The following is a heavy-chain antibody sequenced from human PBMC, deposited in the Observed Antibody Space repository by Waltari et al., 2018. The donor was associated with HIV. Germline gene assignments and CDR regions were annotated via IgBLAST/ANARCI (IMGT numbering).Heavy chain of an antibody. CDR3: AKDVSPGYGMDV. J-gene: IGHJ6*02. D-gene: IGHD3-16*02. V-gene: IGHV3-30*02. CDR1: GFTFSSIG. Sequence: QVQLVESGGGVVQPGGSLRLSCEASGFTFSSIGMHWVRQAPGKGLEWVAFIRYDGSNKYHAESVKGRFTTSRDNSKNTLYLLMNSLRPEDTAVYYCAKDVSPGYGMDVWGQGTTVTVSS. CDR2: IRYDGSNK.